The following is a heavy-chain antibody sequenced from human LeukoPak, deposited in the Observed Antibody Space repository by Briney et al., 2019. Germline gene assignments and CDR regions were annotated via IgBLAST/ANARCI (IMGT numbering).Heavy chain of an antibody. CDR3: ARETYYGSGSYYRGRYFDY. CDR2: INHSGST. Sequence: SETLSLTCTVSGGSISSRSDYWGWIRQPPGKGLEWIGEINHSGSTNYNPSLKSRVTISVDTSKNQFSLKLSSVTAADAAVYYCARETYYGSGSYYRGRYFDYWGQGTLVTVSS. J-gene: IGHJ4*02. D-gene: IGHD3-10*01. V-gene: IGHV4-39*07. CDR1: GGSISSRSDY.